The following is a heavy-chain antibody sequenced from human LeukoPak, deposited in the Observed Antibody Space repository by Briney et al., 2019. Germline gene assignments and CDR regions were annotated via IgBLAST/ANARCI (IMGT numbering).Heavy chain of an antibody. CDR2: IIPIFGTA. J-gene: IGHJ5*02. V-gene: IGHV1-69*05. Sequence: SVKVSCKASGGTFSSYAISWVRQTPGQGLEWMGGIIPIFGTANYAQKFQGRVTITTDESTSTAYMELSSLRSEDTAVYYCARVGYYYGSGSYWFDPWGQGTLVTVSS. D-gene: IGHD3-10*01. CDR3: ARVGYYYGSGSYWFDP. CDR1: GGTFSSYA.